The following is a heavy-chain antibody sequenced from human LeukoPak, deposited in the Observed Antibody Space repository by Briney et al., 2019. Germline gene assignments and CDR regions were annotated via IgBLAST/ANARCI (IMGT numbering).Heavy chain of an antibody. CDR2: ISGGGHST. Sequence: GGSLRLSCAASGFTFSDHAMTWDRQPPGKGLEWVSAISGGGHSTYYADSVRGRFTISRDNSKDTLSLQMNSLTAEDTAFYFCARDAWGYYDSSGYSFGSQYYMDVWGRGTTVTVSS. CDR3: ARDAWGYYDSSGYSFGSQYYMDV. D-gene: IGHD3-22*01. V-gene: IGHV3-23*01. J-gene: IGHJ6*03. CDR1: GFTFSDHA.